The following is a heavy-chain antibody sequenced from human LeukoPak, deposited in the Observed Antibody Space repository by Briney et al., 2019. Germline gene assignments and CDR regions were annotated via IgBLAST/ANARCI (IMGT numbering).Heavy chain of an antibody. J-gene: IGHJ6*03. V-gene: IGHV3-43*01. CDR1: RFTFDDYT. D-gene: IGHD2-15*01. CDR2: ITWDGGNR. CDR3: TTDLSWNYYYYYMDV. Sequence: GGSLRLSCAASRFTFDDYTMHWVRQAPGKGLEWVSLITWDGGNRHYADSVKGRFTISRDNSKNSLYLQMNSLKAEDTAVYYCTTDLSWNYYYYYMDVWGKGTTVTVSS.